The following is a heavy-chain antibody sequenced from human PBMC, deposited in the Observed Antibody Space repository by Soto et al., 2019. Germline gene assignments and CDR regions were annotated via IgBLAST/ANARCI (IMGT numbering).Heavy chain of an antibody. J-gene: IGHJ3*02. CDR3: ATGGLQLQENDAFDI. Sequence: QVQLVQSGAEEKKPGASVKVSCKVSGYSLTELSMHWVRQAPGKGLEWMGGFDPEDGETIYAQKVQGRVTMTEDTSTDSAYMELSSLGSEDTAVYYCATGGLQLQENDAFDIWCQGTMVTVSS. V-gene: IGHV1-24*01. CDR2: FDPEDGET. D-gene: IGHD6-6*01. CDR1: GYSLTELS.